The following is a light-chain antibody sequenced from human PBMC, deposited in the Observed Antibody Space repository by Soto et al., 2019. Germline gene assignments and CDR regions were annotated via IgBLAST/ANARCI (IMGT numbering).Light chain of an antibody. CDR1: STDVGVYNY. CDR2: EVS. V-gene: IGLV2-14*01. J-gene: IGLJ2*01. Sequence: QSVLTQPASVSGSPGQSITISCTGTSTDVGVYNYVSWYQQHPGKAPKLMIYEVSNRPSGVSHRFSGSKSGNTASLTISGLQAEDEADYYCTSYTSTNHVVFGGGTKVTGL. CDR3: TSYTSTNHVV.